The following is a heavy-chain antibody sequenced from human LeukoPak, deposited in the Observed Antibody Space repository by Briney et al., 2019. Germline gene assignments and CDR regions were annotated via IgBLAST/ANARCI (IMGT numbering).Heavy chain of an antibody. D-gene: IGHD1-1*01. CDR2: ISYSGAT. CDR1: GFTFSNAW. V-gene: IGHV4-59*08. CDR3: ARSTTYRSTWNIDN. J-gene: IGHJ4*02. Sequence: GSLRLSCAASGFTFSNAWMSWVRQAPGKGLEWIGYISYSGATNYNPSLKSRVTISLDTSKNQFSLKLTSVNAADTAVYYCARSTTYRSTWNIDNWGQGTLVTVSS.